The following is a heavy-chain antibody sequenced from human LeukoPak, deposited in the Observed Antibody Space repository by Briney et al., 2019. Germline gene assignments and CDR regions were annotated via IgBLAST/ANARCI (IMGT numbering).Heavy chain of an antibody. D-gene: IGHD2/OR15-2a*01. CDR3: SEGYFEPFEP. V-gene: IGHV4-59*02. CDR2: LSYTGKT. J-gene: IGHJ5*02. CDR1: GASVSTSH. Sequence: SETLSLTCVVSGASVSTSHWNWIRQLPGKGLEWIGCLSYTGKTDYNASLTSRVTTSLGTSKNQAPHKQRSVTAADTAVYYCSEGYFEPFEPWGQGTLVTVSS.